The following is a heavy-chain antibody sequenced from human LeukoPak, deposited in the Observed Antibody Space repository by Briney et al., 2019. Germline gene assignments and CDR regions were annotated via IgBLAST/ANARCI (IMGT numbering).Heavy chain of an antibody. CDR3: AKWGSTWGFDN. CDR2: INADGRAE. V-gene: IGHV3-7*01. CDR1: GFTLSTYW. J-gene: IGHJ4*02. Sequence: PGGSLRLSCAVSGFTLSTYWMTWVRQTPGKGLEWVANINADGRAEYYVDSVKGRFAISRDNAKSSVFLQMNNLRAEDTAVYYCAKWGSTWGFDNWGQGTLVTVSS. D-gene: IGHD7-27*01.